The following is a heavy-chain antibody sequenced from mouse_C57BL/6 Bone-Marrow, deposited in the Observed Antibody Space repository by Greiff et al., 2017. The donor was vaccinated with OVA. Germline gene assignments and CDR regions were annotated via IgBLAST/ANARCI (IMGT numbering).Heavy chain of an antibody. Sequence: VQLQQSGPELVKPGASVKISCKASGYTFTDYYMNWVKQSHGKSLEWIGDINPNNGGTSYNQKFKGKATLTVDKSSSTAYMELRSLTSEDSAVYYCARRVYHEDYWGQGTTLTVSS. CDR1: GYTFTDYY. D-gene: IGHD2-4*01. V-gene: IGHV1-26*01. CDR2: INPNNGGT. J-gene: IGHJ2*01. CDR3: ARRVYHEDY.